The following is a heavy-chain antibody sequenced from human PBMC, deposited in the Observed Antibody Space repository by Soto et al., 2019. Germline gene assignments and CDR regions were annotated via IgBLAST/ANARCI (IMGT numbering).Heavy chain of an antibody. CDR3: ARRAEFGSTETVYYYYYYMDV. J-gene: IGHJ6*03. Sequence: SETLSLTCAVYGGSFSGYYWSWIRQPPGKGLEWIGEINHSGSTNYNPSLKSRVTISVDTSKNQFSLKLSSVTAADTAVYYCARRAEFGSTETVYYYYYYMDVWGKGTTVTVSS. D-gene: IGHD2-2*01. CDR2: INHSGST. CDR1: GGSFSGYY. V-gene: IGHV4-34*01.